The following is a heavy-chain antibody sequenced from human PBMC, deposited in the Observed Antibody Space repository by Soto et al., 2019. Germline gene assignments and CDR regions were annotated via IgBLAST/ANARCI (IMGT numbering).Heavy chain of an antibody. Sequence: PSETLSLTCTVSGGSISSYYWSWIRQPPGKGLEWIGYIYYSGSTNYNPSLKSRVTISVDTSKNQFSLNLSSVTAADTAVYFCARLTPQWPYLDYWGQGTLVTVSS. CDR1: GGSISSYY. J-gene: IGHJ4*02. CDR2: IYYSGST. CDR3: ARLTPQWPYLDY. V-gene: IGHV4-59*08. D-gene: IGHD6-19*01.